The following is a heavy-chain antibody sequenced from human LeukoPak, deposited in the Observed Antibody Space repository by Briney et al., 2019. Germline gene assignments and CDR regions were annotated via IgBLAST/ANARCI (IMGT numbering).Heavy chain of an antibody. Sequence: GGSLRLSCAASGFTFSSYAMHWVRQAPGKGLEWVAVISYDGSNKYYADSVRGRFTISRDNSKNTLYLQMNSLRAEDTAVYYCARAPWFGEPYFDYWGQGTLVTVSS. J-gene: IGHJ4*02. CDR3: ARAPWFGEPYFDY. V-gene: IGHV3-30-3*01. CDR1: GFTFSSYA. D-gene: IGHD3-10*01. CDR2: ISYDGSNK.